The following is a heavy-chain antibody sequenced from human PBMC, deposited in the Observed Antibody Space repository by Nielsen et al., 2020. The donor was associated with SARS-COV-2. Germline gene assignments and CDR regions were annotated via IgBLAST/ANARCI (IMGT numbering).Heavy chain of an antibody. D-gene: IGHD6-13*01. CDR2: IYYSGNT. CDR3: TREYSSSPDC. CDR1: GGSFSDTDYY. V-gene: IGHV4-30-4*01. J-gene: IGHJ4*02. Sequence: LRLSCSVSGGSFSDTDYYWSWVRQSPARGLEWIGFIYYSGNTYYNPSLKSRLTISIDTSKNQFSLKLSSVAAADTAVYFCTREYSSSPDCWGQGTLVTVSS.